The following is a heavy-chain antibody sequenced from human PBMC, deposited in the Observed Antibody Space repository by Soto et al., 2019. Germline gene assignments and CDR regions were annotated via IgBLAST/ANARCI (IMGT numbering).Heavy chain of an antibody. CDR1: GVTFSNYA. J-gene: IGHJ4*02. D-gene: IGHD1-1*01. CDR3: ARNTIPPPHY. Sequence: GGSLRRTCAASGVTFSNYAMSWVRQAPGKGLEWVSAISSSGDSPYYADSVKGRFTVSRDNSKNTLYLQMNSLRVEDTAIYYCARNTIPPPHYWGQGTLVTVSS. V-gene: IGHV3-23*01. CDR2: ISSSGDSP.